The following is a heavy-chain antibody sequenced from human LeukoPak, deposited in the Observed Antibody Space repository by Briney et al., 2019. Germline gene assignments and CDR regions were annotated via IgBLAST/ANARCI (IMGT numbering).Heavy chain of an antibody. CDR2: INPSGGST. V-gene: IGHV1-46*01. CDR3: ARDSAGATRGFDY. Sequence: ASVKVSCKASGYTFTSYYMHWVRQATGQGLEWMGIINPSGGSTSYAQKFQGRVTMTRDMSTSTVYMELSSLRSEDTAVYYCARDSAGATRGFDYWGQGTLVTVSS. D-gene: IGHD1-26*01. J-gene: IGHJ4*02. CDR1: GYTFTSYY.